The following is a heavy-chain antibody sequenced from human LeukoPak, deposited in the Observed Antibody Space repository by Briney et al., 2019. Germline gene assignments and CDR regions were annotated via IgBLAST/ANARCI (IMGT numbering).Heavy chain of an antibody. V-gene: IGHV3-49*03. Sequence: PGGSLRLSCTASGFTFGDYAMSWFRQAPGKGLEWVGFIRSKAYGGTTEYAASVKGRFTISRDDSKSIAYLQMNSLKTEDTAVYYCTRGNSEEYYYDSSGLYFQHWGQGTLVTVSS. CDR1: GFTFGDYA. D-gene: IGHD3-22*01. CDR2: IRSKAYGGTT. CDR3: TRGNSEEYYYDSSGLYFQH. J-gene: IGHJ1*01.